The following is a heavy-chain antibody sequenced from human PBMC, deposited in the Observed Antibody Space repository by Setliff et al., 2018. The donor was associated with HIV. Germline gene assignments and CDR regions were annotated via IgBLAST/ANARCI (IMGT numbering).Heavy chain of an antibody. V-gene: IGHV4-34*01. Sequence: SETLSLTCAVYGGSVSGHYWGWFRQPPGKGLEWIGEITPSGSTYYNPSLRSRVTISVDTSKNQFSLKLSSVTAADAAVYYCASRVYYYDSSGYLREEGFDPWGQGTLVTVSS. CDR1: GGSVSGHY. CDR2: ITPSGST. J-gene: IGHJ5*02. CDR3: ASRVYYYDSSGYLREEGFDP. D-gene: IGHD3-22*01.